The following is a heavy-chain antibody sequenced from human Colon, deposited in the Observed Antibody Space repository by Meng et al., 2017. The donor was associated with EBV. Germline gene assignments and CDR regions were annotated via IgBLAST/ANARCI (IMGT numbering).Heavy chain of an antibody. V-gene: IGHV4-4*02. CDR2: MYHSGTT. D-gene: IGHD5-24*01. CDR3: ATQESRDGHNPY. J-gene: IGHJ4*02. Sequence: QLQESGPGLVKPSGTLSLTCVVSGGSISSSYWWTWVRQSPGKGLEWIGEMYHSGTTNYNPSLKSRVTISMGKSNNQLSLKLNSVTAADTAVYYCATQESRDGHNPYLGQGTLVTVAS. CDR1: GGSISSSYW.